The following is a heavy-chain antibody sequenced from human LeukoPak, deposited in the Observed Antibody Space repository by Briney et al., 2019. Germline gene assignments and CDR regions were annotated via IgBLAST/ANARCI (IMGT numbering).Heavy chain of an antibody. V-gene: IGHV3-21*01. J-gene: IGHJ6*02. CDR2: ISSSSSYI. CDR1: GFTFSSYS. Sequence: PGGSLRLSCAASGFTFSSYSMNWVRQAPGKGLEWVSSISSSSSYIYYADSVKGRFTISRDNAKNSLYLQMNSLRAEDTAVYYCARDSGYDILTGHTYYYYGMDVWGQGNTVTVSS. CDR3: ARDSGYDILTGHTYYYYGMDV. D-gene: IGHD3-9*01.